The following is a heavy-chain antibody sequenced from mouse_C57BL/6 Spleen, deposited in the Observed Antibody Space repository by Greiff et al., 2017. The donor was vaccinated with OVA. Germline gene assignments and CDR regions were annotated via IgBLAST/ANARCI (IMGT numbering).Heavy chain of an antibody. CDR3: VRVRGGNAEYFDY. Sequence: EVKLMESGGGLVQPKGSLKLSCAASGFSFNTYAMNWVRQAPGKGLEWVARIRSKSNNYATYYADSVKDRFTISRDDSESMLYLQMNNLKTEDTAMYYCVRVRGGNAEYFDYWGQGTTLTVSS. CDR2: IRSKSNNYAT. J-gene: IGHJ2*01. D-gene: IGHD2-1*01. V-gene: IGHV10-1*01. CDR1: GFSFNTYA.